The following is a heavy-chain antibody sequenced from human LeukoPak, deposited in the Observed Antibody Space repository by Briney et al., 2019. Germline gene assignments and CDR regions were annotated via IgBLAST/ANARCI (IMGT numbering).Heavy chain of an antibody. CDR1: GFTFSSYA. V-gene: IGHV3-23*01. J-gene: IGHJ4*02. D-gene: IGHD4-17*01. Sequence: GGSLRLSCAASGFTFSSYAMSWVRQAPGKGLEWVSAISGSGGSTYYADSVKGRFTISRDNSKNTLYLQMNSLRAQDTAVYYCAKVLTGTVIYYFDYWGQGTLVTVSS. CDR3: AKVLTGTVIYYFDY. CDR2: ISGSGGST.